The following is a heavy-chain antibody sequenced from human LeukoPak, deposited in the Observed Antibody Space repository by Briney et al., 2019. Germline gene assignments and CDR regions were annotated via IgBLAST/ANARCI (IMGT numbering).Heavy chain of an antibody. CDR2: ISVKGDRT. D-gene: IGHD2-8*02. CDR3: PMVPSNDSWFFDY. V-gene: IGHV3-23*01. CDR1: GVTFSRYV. Sequence: GGALRLSCAASGVTFSRYVMNWVRQAPGKGLEWVSGISVKGDRTYYADSVRGGVTISRDKAKKTLYLQMSTLRDEDTAVYYCPMVPSNDSWFFDYWGQGTLATVSS. J-gene: IGHJ4*02.